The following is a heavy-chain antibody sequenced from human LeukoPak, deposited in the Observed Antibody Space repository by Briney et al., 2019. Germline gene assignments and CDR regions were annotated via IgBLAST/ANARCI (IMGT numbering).Heavy chain of an antibody. CDR2: IYSGGST. D-gene: IGHD4-17*01. Sequence: GGSLRLSCAASGFTFSSYWMSWVRQAPGKGLEWVSVIYSGGSTYYADSVKGRFTISRDNSKNTLYLQMNSLRAEDTAVYYCARSLYGFPYAFDIWGQGTMVTVSS. CDR1: GFTFSSYW. V-gene: IGHV3-53*01. CDR3: ARSLYGFPYAFDI. J-gene: IGHJ3*02.